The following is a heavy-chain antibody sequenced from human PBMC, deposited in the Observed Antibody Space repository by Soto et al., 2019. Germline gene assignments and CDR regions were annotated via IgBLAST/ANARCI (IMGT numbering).Heavy chain of an antibody. CDR1: GGTFSSYA. D-gene: IGHD2-2*01. V-gene: IGHV1-69*13. Sequence: GASVKVSCKASGGTFSSYAISWVRQAPGQGLEWMGGIIPIFVTANYAQKFQGRVTITADESTSTAYMELSSLRSEDTAVYYCARASVVCSSTSCYSYDFWSGYHFDYWGQGTLVTASS. CDR3: ARASVVCSSTSCYSYDFWSGYHFDY. CDR2: IIPIFVTA. J-gene: IGHJ4*02.